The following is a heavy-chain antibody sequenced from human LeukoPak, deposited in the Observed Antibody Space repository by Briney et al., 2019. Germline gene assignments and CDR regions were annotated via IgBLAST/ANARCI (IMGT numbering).Heavy chain of an antibody. CDR3: AGLHFAAAEEFDP. CDR2: IYYSGNT. CDR1: GGSLSGHW. J-gene: IGHJ5*02. D-gene: IGHD6-13*01. V-gene: IGHV4-59*08. Sequence: SETLSLTCTVSGGSLSGHWWSWIRQPPGKGLEWIGYIYYSGNTNYNPSLNTRVTISVDTSKNQFSLNLRSETAADTAVYYCAGLHFAAAEEFDPWGQGTLVTVSS.